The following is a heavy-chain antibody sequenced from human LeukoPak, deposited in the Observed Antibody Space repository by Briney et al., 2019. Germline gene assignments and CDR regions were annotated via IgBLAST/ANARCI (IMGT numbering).Heavy chain of an antibody. J-gene: IGHJ5*02. D-gene: IGHD6-13*01. CDR3: ARHGSSWYGGFDP. Sequence: SETLSLTCTVSGGSISSYYWSWIRQPPGKGLEWIGSIYYSGSTYYNPSLKSRVTISVDTSKNQFSLKLSSVTAADTAVYYCARHGSSWYGGFDPWGQGTLVNVSS. CDR2: IYYSGST. CDR1: GGSISSYY. V-gene: IGHV4-59*08.